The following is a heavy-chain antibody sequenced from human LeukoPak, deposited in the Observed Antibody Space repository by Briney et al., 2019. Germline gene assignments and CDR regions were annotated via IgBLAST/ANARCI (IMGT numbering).Heavy chain of an antibody. V-gene: IGHV3-49*04. CDR3: TRDGEYSSGWYESDY. D-gene: IGHD6-19*01. Sequence: PGGSLRLSCTASGFTFGDYAMSWVRQAPGKGLEWVGFIRSKLYGGTTQYAASVKGRFAISRDDSKSIVYLQMNSLKTEDTAVYYCTRDGEYSSGWYESDYWGQGTLVTVST. CDR2: IRSKLYGGTT. CDR1: GFTFGDYA. J-gene: IGHJ4*02.